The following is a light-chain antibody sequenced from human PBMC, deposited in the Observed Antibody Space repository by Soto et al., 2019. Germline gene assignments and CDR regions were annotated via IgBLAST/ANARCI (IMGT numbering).Light chain of an antibody. V-gene: IGKV3-11*01. Sequence: EIVLTQSPATLSLSPGERATLSCRASQSVSTYLAWYQQKPGQAPRLLIYDASHRATGIPARFSGSGSGTDCSLTIMSLEPEDSAVYYCQQRNNWQITFGQGTRLEIK. CDR1: QSVSTY. J-gene: IGKJ5*01. CDR3: QQRNNWQIT. CDR2: DAS.